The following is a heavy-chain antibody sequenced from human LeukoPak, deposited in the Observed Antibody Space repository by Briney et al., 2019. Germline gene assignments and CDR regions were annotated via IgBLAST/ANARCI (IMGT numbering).Heavy chain of an antibody. Sequence: PGGSLRLSCAASGFTISSYSMNWVRQAPGKGLEWVSSISSSSSYIYYADSVKGRFTISRDNAKNSLYLQMNSLRAEDTAVYYCARARVQRWSSFDYWGQGTLVTVSS. D-gene: IGHD4-23*01. J-gene: IGHJ4*02. CDR3: ARARVQRWSSFDY. V-gene: IGHV3-21*01. CDR1: GFTISSYS. CDR2: ISSSSSYI.